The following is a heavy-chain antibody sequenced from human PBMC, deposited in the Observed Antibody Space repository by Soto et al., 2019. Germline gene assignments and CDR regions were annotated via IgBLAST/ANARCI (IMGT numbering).Heavy chain of an antibody. Sequence: QLQLQESGPGLVKPSATLSLTCTVSGGSISSSSYYWGWIRQPPGKGLEWIGSMDYSGGTYYNPSLKSRITISVDTSKNQFSLKLSSVTATDTAVYYCARNSSSWYVGWYFDLWGRGTLVTVSS. CDR1: GGSISSSSYY. J-gene: IGHJ2*01. CDR2: MDYSGGT. V-gene: IGHV4-39*01. CDR3: ARNSSSWYVGWYFDL. D-gene: IGHD6-13*01.